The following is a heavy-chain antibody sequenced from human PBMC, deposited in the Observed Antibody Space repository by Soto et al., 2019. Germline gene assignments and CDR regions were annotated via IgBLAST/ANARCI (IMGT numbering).Heavy chain of an antibody. CDR1: GYTFTSYY. CDR2: INPSGGST. D-gene: IGHD3-10*01. V-gene: IGHV1-46*01. J-gene: IGHJ6*02. CDR3: ARDDYYGPGSYYQPRYYYYGMDV. Sequence: ASVKVSCKASGYTFTSYYMHWVRQAPGQGLEWMGIINPSGGSTSYAQKFQGRVTMTRDTSTSTVYMELSSLRSEDTAVYYCARDDYYGPGSYYQPRYYYYGMDVWGQGTTVTVSS.